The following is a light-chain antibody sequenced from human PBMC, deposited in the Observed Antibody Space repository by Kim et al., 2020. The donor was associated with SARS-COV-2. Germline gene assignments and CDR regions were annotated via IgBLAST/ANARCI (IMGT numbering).Light chain of an antibody. CDR1: NSDVGDYNF. CDR3: SSYTTSSTLRVL. CDR2: DVS. Sequence: ITISCTAHNSDVGDYNFVSWYQQHPGKAPKVLIYDVSNRPSGVSNRFSGSKSGNTASLTISGLQAEDEADYYCSSYTTSSTLRVLFGGGTQLTVL. V-gene: IGLV2-14*03. J-gene: IGLJ7*01.